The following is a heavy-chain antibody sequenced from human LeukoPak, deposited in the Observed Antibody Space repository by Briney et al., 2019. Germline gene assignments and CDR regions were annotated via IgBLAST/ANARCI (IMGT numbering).Heavy chain of an antibody. V-gene: IGHV4-59*08. J-gene: IGHJ4*02. CDR3: ARHETGYYFDY. CDR1: GGSISSYY. CDR2: IYYSGST. D-gene: IGHD1-14*01. Sequence: PSETLSLTCTVSGGSISSYYWSWIRQPPGKGLEWIGYIYYSGSTNYNPSLKSRVTISVDTSKNQFPLKLSSVTAADTAVYYCARHETGYYFDYWGQGTLVTGSS.